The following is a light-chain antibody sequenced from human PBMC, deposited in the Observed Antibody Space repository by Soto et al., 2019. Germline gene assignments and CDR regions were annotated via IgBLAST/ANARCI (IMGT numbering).Light chain of an antibody. CDR2: EVS. V-gene: IGLV2-8*01. J-gene: IGLJ3*02. Sequence: QSVLTQPPSASGSPGQSVTISCTGTSSDVGGYNYASWYQQHPGKAPKLMIYEVSKRPSGVPDRFSGSKSGNTASLTVSGLQAEDEADYYCSSYAGSNNKVFGGGTQLTVL. CDR3: SSYAGSNNKV. CDR1: SSDVGGYNY.